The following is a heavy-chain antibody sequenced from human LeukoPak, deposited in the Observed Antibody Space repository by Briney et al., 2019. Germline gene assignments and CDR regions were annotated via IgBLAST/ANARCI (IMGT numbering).Heavy chain of an antibody. Sequence: SETLSLTCTVSGGSISSSGYYWGWIRQHPGKGLEWIGYIYYSGSTYYNPSLKSRVTISVDTSKNQFSLKLSSVTAADTAVYYCARVRGSSWYLAFDIWGQGTMVTVSS. J-gene: IGHJ3*02. V-gene: IGHV4-31*03. CDR2: IYYSGST. CDR3: ARVRGSSWYLAFDI. D-gene: IGHD6-13*01. CDR1: GGSISSSGYY.